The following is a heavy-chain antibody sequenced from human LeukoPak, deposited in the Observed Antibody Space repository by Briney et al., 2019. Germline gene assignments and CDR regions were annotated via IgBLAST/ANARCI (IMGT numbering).Heavy chain of an antibody. CDR1: GFTFSSYA. J-gene: IGHJ4*02. D-gene: IGHD7-27*01. CDR3: ARDWVDY. Sequence: PGRSLRLSCAASGFTFSSYAMHWVRQAPGKGLEWVAVIADDGSNKYYADSVKGRFTISRDNSNNTLYLQMNSLRAEDTAVYYCARDWVDYWGQGTLVTVSS. V-gene: IGHV3-30*04. CDR2: IADDGSNK.